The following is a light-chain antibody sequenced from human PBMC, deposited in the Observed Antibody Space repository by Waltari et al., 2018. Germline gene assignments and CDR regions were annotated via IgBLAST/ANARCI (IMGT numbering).Light chain of an antibody. V-gene: IGKV4-1*01. CDR3: QQYYSTPLT. J-gene: IGKJ5*01. CDR1: QSVLYSSKNKNY. CDR2: WAS. Sequence: DIVMTQSPDSLAVSLGERATSTCKSSQSVLYSSKNKNYLAWYQQKPGQPPKLLIYWASTRESGVPGRFSGSGSGTDFTLTISSLQAEDVAVYYCQQYYSTPLTFGQGTRLEIK.